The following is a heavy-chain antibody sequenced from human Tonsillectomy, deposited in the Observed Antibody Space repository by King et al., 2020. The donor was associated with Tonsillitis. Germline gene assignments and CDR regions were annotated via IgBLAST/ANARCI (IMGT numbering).Heavy chain of an antibody. J-gene: IGHJ6*02. CDR2: IWYDGSNK. CDR1: GFTFSNYG. V-gene: IGHV3-33*01. Sequence: VQLVESGGGVVQPGRSLRLSCAASGFTFSNYGMHWVRQAPGKGLEWVAVIWYDGSNKYYADSVKGRFTISRDNSKNTLYLQMNSLRSEDTAVYYCASTIWAMGPVYYYYGIDVWGQGTTVTVSS. D-gene: IGHD5-24*01. CDR3: ASTIWAMGPVYYYYGIDV.